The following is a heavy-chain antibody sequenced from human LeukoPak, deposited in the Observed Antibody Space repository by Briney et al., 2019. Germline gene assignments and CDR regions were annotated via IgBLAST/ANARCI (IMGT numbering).Heavy chain of an antibody. CDR3: ASTTIFGVVIINY. Sequence: SETLSLTCTVSGGSISSYYWSWIRQPPGKGLEWIGYIYYSGSTNYNPSLKSRVTISVDTSKNQFSLKLSSVTAADTAVYYCASTTIFGVVIINYWGQGTLVTVSS. D-gene: IGHD3-3*01. CDR2: IYYSGST. V-gene: IGHV4-59*12. J-gene: IGHJ4*02. CDR1: GGSISSYY.